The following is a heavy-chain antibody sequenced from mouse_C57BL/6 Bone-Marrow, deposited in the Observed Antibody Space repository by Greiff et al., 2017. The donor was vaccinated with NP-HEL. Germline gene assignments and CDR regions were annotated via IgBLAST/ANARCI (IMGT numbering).Heavy chain of an antibody. D-gene: IGHD1-1*01. V-gene: IGHV5-17*01. Sequence: DVMLVESGGGLVKPGGSLKLSRAASGFTFSDYGMHWVRQAPEKGLEWVAYISSGSSTIYYADTVKGRFTISRDNAKNTLFLQMTSLRSEDTAMYYCATVVMDYWGQGTSVTVSS. CDR2: ISSGSSTI. CDR1: GFTFSDYG. CDR3: ATVVMDY. J-gene: IGHJ4*01.